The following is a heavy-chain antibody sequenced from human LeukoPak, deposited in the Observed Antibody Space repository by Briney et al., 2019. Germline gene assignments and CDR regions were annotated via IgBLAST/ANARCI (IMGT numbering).Heavy chain of an antibody. V-gene: IGHV4-59*12. CDR1: GGSINGYY. J-gene: IGHJ4*02. Sequence: SETLSLTCTVSGGSINGYYWSWIRQPPGEGLEWMGYIYHNGNTNYNPSLKSRVTISVDTSKNQFSLKLSSVTAADTAVYYCALYYYDSSGYYYFDYWGQGTLVTVSS. CDR3: ALYYYDSSGYYYFDY. CDR2: IYHNGNT. D-gene: IGHD3-22*01.